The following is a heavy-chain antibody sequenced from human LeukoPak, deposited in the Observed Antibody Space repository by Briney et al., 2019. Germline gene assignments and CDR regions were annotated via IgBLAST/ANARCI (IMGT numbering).Heavy chain of an antibody. Sequence: PGGSLRLSCAASGFTFRSYGMHWVRQAPGKGLEWVSYISSSGSTIYSADSVKGRFTISRDNAKNSLYLQMNSLRAEDTAVYYCARDLIHRSGEADYWGQGTLVTVSS. V-gene: IGHV3-48*04. J-gene: IGHJ4*02. CDR2: ISSSGSTI. CDR3: ARDLIHRSGEADY. CDR1: GFTFRSYG. D-gene: IGHD3-22*01.